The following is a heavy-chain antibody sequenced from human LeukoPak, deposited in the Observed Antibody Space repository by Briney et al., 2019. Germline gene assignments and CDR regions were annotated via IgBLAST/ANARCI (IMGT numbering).Heavy chain of an antibody. CDR3: AREDPLWFGESYFDY. J-gene: IGHJ4*02. Sequence: SCKASGYTFTGYYMHWVRQAPGKGLVWVSRINSDGSSTSYADSVKGRFTISRDNAKNTLYLQMNSLRAEDTAVYYCAREDPLWFGESYFDYWGQGTLVTVSS. CDR1: GYTFTGYY. V-gene: IGHV3-74*01. D-gene: IGHD3-10*01. CDR2: INSDGSST.